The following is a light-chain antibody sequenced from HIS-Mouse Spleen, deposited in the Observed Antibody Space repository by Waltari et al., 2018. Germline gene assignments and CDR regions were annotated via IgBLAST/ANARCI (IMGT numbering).Light chain of an antibody. CDR3: CSYAGSSTWV. CDR2: EGS. V-gene: IGLV2-23*01. CDR1: SSDVGSYNL. J-gene: IGLJ3*02. Sequence: QSALTQPASVSGSPGQSITISCTGTSSDVGSYNLVSWYQQHPGKAPKLMIYEGSKRSSGVSNRFSGSKSCNTASLTISALQAEDEADYYCCSYAGSSTWVFGGGTKLTVL.